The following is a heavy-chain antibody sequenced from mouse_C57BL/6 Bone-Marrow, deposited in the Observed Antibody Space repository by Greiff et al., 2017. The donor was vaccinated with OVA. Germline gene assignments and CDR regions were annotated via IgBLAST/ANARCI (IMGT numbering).Heavy chain of an antibody. Sequence: QVHVKQSGPELVKPGASVKISCKASGYSFTDYNMNWVKQSNGKSLEWIGEILPGSGSTNYNEKFKGKATFTADTSSNTAYMQLSSLTTEDSAIYYCARSDYTNWGFAYWGQGTLVTVSA. CDR2: ILPGSGST. J-gene: IGHJ3*01. D-gene: IGHD4-1*02. V-gene: IGHV1-9*01. CDR3: ARSDYTNWGFAY. CDR1: GYSFTDYN.